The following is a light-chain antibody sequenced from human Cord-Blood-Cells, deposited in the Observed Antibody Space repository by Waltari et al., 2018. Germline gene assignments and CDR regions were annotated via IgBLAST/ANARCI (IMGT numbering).Light chain of an antibody. CDR3: QSYDSSLSVV. J-gene: IGLJ2*01. CDR2: GNS. Sequence: QSVLTQPTSVSGAPGQRVTISCTGSSPHIGAGYDVHWYQQLPGTAPKLLIYGNSNRPSGVPDRFSGSKSGTSASLAITGLQAEDEADYYCQSYDSSLSVVFGGGTKLTVL. CDR1: SPHIGAGYD. V-gene: IGLV1-40*01.